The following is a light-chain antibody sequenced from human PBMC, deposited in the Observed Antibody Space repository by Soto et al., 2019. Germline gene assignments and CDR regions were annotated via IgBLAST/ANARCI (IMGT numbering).Light chain of an antibody. CDR3: QQYNKWPPIT. CDR1: QSVSSSS. V-gene: IGKV3-15*01. J-gene: IGKJ5*01. Sequence: EIVLTQSPGTLSLSPGERATLSCRASQSVSSSSLAWYQQKRGQAPRLLIHDASSRATGIPARFSGSGSGTEFTLTISSLQSEDFAVYYCQQYNKWPPITFGQGTRLEIK. CDR2: DAS.